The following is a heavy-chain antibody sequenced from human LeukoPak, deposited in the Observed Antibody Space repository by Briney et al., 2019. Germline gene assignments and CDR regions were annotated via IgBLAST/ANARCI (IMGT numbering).Heavy chain of an antibody. Sequence: ASVKVSCKASGYIFIDHYMHWVRQAPGQGLEWMGWINPDSGATNYAQKFQGGVTMTRDTSISTAYMELSGLRSDDTAVYYCARPGDPAYEAFDIWGQGTLVTVSS. D-gene: IGHD7-27*01. CDR1: GYIFIDHY. J-gene: IGHJ3*02. CDR2: INPDSGAT. V-gene: IGHV1-2*02. CDR3: ARPGDPAYEAFDI.